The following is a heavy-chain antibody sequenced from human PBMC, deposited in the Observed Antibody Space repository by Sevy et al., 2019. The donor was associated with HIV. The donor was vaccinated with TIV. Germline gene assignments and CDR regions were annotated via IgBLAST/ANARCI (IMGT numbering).Heavy chain of an antibody. CDR2: ISYIGST. CDR1: GASVSYGNYY. D-gene: IGHD6-13*01. J-gene: IGHJ4*02. Sequence: SETLSLTYTVSGASVSYGNYYWTWIRQPPGMGLEWIGYISYIGSTNYNPSLKSRVTISIDTAKNQLSLRLNSVTATDTAVYYCVRERIAAAGGYFDYWGQGALVTVSS. V-gene: IGHV4-61*01. CDR3: VRERIAAAGGYFDY.